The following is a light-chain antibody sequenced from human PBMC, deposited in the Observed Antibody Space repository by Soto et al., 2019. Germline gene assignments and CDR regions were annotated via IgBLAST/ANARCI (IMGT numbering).Light chain of an antibody. CDR3: QQYSNWPPLYT. J-gene: IGKJ2*01. V-gene: IGKV3-15*01. CDR2: DAS. CDR1: QSVSSY. Sequence: EIVMTQSPATLSVSRGERATLSCRASQSVSSYLARYQQKPGLPPRLLIYDASTMATGIPDRFSGSRSRTDFTLTISSLQSADFAVYYCQQYSNWPPLYTFGRGTKLEIK.